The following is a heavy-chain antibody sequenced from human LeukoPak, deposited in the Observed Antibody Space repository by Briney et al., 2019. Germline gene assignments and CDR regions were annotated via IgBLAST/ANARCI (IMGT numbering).Heavy chain of an antibody. CDR1: GFTFSSYD. CDR3: ARGELETSYYYYYYMDV. V-gene: IGHV3-13*01. Sequence: RGSLRLSCAASGFTFSSYDMHWVRQATGKGLEWVSAIGTAGDTYYPGSVKGRFTISRENAKNSLYLQMNSLRAGDTAVYYCARGELETSYYYYYYMDVWGKGTTVTVSS. J-gene: IGHJ6*03. CDR2: IGTAGDT. D-gene: IGHD3-10*01.